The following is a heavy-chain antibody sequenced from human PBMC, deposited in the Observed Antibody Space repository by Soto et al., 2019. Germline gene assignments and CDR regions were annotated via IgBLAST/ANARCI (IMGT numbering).Heavy chain of an antibody. V-gene: IGHV4-4*02. D-gene: IGHD3-3*01. J-gene: IGHJ4*02. Sequence: SETLSLTCAVSGGSISSSNWWSWVRQPPGKGLEWIGEIYHSGSTNYNPSLKSRVTISVDKSKNQFSLKLCSVTAADTAVYYCASGGYDFWSGYYYGLDYWGQGTLVTVSS. CDR2: IYHSGST. CDR1: GGSISSSNW. CDR3: ASGGYDFWSGYYYGLDY.